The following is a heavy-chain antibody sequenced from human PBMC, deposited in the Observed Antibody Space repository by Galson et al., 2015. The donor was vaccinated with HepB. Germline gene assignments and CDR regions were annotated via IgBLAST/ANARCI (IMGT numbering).Heavy chain of an antibody. CDR1: GYFFTSYW. CDR2: INPGYSNT. J-gene: IGHJ6*02. CDR3: GRLGLSYYSDSSGSIYYAMGV. D-gene: IGHD3-22*01. V-gene: IGHV5-51*01. Sequence: QSGAEVKKPGESLKISCKGSGYFFTSYWIGWVRQMPGKGLEWMGIINPGYSNTRYSPSFQGQVTISADKSISTAYLQWSSLKASDTAIYYCGRLGLSYYSDSSGSIYYAMGVWGQGTTVTVSS.